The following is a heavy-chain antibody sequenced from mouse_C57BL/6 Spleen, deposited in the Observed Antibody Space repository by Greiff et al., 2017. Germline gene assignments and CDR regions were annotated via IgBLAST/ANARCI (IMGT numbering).Heavy chain of an antibody. D-gene: IGHD2-5*01. CDR2: IYPGDGDT. V-gene: IGHV1-80*01. CDR3: ARSAYSIHFAY. CDR1: GYAFSSYW. Sequence: VQLQQSGAELVKPGASVKISCKASGYAFSSYWMNWVKQRPGKGLEWIGQIYPGDGDTKYNGKFKGKATLTADKSSSTAYMQLSSLTSEDSAVYFCARSAYSIHFAYWGQGTLVTVSA. J-gene: IGHJ3*01.